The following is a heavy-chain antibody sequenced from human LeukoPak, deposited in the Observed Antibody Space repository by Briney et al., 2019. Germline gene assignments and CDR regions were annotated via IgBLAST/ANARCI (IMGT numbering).Heavy chain of an antibody. V-gene: IGHV3-23*01. J-gene: IGHJ4*02. D-gene: IGHD3-3*01. CDR3: AKDPFYDFWSGYYFDY. CDR1: GFTFSSYA. CDR2: ISGSGGST. Sequence: GGSLRLSCAASGFTFSSYAMSWVRQAPGKGLEWVSAISGSGGSTYYTDSVKGRFTISRDNSKNTLYLQMNSLRAEDTAVYYCAKDPFYDFWSGYYFDYWGQGTLVTVSS.